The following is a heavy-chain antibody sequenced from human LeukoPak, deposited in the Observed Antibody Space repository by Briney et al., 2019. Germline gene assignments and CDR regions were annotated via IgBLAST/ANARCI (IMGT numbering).Heavy chain of an antibody. CDR3: ARWEGGGGRSYYYYGMDV. V-gene: IGHV4-59*08. J-gene: IGHJ6*02. CDR2: IYYSGST. Sequence: PSQTLSLTCTVSGGSISSYYWSWIRQPPGKGLEWIGYIYYSGSTNYNPSLKSRVTISVDTSKNQFSLKLSSVTAADTAVYYCARWEGGGGRSYYYYGMDVWGQGTTVTVSS. CDR1: GGSISSYY. D-gene: IGHD2-15*01.